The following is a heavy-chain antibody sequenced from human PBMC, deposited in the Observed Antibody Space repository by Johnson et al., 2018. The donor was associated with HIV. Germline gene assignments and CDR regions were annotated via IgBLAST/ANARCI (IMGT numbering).Heavy chain of an antibody. V-gene: IGHV3-30*04. Sequence: VQLVESGGGVVQPGRSLRLSCAASGFAFSGYALHWVRQAPGKGLEWVALISYDGTKKYSAGSVKGRFTISRDNSKNTLYLQMNNLRLGDTAVYYCARSVHDYSDYLWGRDAFDIWGQGTMVIVYS. J-gene: IGHJ3*02. CDR3: ARSVHDYSDYLWGRDAFDI. CDR2: ISYDGTKK. CDR1: GFAFSGYA. D-gene: IGHD4-11*01.